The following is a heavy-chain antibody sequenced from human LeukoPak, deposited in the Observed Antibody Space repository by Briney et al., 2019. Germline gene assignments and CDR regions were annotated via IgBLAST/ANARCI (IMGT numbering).Heavy chain of an antibody. CDR2: IRYDGSNK. J-gene: IGHJ6*03. V-gene: IGHV3-30*02. D-gene: IGHD2-2*01. CDR1: GFTFSSYA. CDR3: AKAGYCATTGCPDYYYMDV. Sequence: PGGSLRLSCAASGFTFSSYAMHWVRQAPGKGLEWVAFIRYDGSNKFYADSVKGRFTISRDTSKNTLYLQMNSLRTEDSAIYYCAKAGYCATTGCPDYYYMDVRGRGTTVTVSS.